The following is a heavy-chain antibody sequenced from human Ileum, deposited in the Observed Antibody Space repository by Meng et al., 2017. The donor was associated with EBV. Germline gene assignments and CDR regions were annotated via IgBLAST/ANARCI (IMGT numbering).Heavy chain of an antibody. CDR2: ISANNGDR. J-gene: IGHJ4*02. CDR3: ARKPTSAALDY. Sequence: QVHSLQSGAEGTTPGASVKVSCKASGFTVTYFGFTWVRQAPGQGLEWMGWISANNGDRHYTQKFQDRVTLTTDGYTPTVYMELRSLRADDTAVYFCARKPTSAALDYWGQGTLVTVSS. CDR1: GFTVTYFG. D-gene: IGHD6-13*01. V-gene: IGHV1-18*01.